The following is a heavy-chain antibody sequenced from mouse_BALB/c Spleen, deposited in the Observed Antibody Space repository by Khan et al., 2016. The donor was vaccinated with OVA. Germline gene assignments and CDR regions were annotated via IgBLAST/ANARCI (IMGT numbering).Heavy chain of an antibody. V-gene: IGHV1-69*02. CDR1: GYTFTSYW. Sequence: VQLQESGAELVRPGASVKLSCKASGYTFTSYWINWVKQRPGQGLEWIGNIYPSDTYTNYNQNFKDKATLTVDKSSSTAYMLLTSPTSEDSRVYYCTRSIYYYGSSFDYWGQGTTLTFSS. CDR3: TRSIYYYGSSFDY. J-gene: IGHJ2*01. CDR2: IYPSDTYT. D-gene: IGHD1-1*01.